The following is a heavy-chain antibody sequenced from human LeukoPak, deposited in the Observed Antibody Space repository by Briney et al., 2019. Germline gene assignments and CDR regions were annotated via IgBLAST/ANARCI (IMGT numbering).Heavy chain of an antibody. CDR3: ARDHVPPTLYGVDV. J-gene: IGHJ6*02. CDR1: GGSISSGGYS. V-gene: IGHV4-30-2*01. CDR2: IYHSGST. D-gene: IGHD2-2*01. Sequence: SQTLSLTCAVSGGSISSGGYSWSWIRQPPGKGLEWIGYIYHSGSTYYNPSLKSRVTISVDRSKNQFSLKLSSVTAADTAVYYCARDHVPPTLYGVDVWGQGTTVTVSS.